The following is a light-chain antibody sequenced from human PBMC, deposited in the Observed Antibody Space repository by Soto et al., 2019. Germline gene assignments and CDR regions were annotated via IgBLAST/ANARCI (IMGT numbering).Light chain of an antibody. CDR3: QQYNNWPWT. V-gene: IGKV3-15*01. CDR2: SAS. J-gene: IGKJ1*01. Sequence: QSPPTLSVSTRQSAALSCRASQSVSNNLAWYQQNPGQAPRLLIHSASARAPGFSARFSASGSGTEFTLSISSLQSEDFAVYYCQQYNNWPWTFGQGTKVDIK. CDR1: QSVSNN.